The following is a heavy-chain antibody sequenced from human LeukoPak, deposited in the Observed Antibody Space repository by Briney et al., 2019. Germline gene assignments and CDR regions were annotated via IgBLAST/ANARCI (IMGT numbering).Heavy chain of an antibody. D-gene: IGHD3-22*01. CDR2: INHSGST. CDR3: ARGPHTGVNYYDSSGYYY. V-gene: IGHV4-34*01. CDR1: GGSFSGYY. Sequence: PSETLSLTCAVYGGSFSGYYWSWIRQPPGNGLEWRGEINHSGSTNYNPSLKTRVTISVDTSKTQFSLKLSSVTAADTAVYYCARGPHTGVNYYDSSGYYYWGQGTLVTASS. J-gene: IGHJ4*02.